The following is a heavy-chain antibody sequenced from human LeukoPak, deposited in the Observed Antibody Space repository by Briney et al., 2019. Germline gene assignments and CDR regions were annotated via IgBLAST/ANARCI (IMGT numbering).Heavy chain of an antibody. J-gene: IGHJ4*02. V-gene: IGHV3-23*01. CDR3: AKEWDGSGSYYTYFDY. Sequence: GGSLRLSCAASGFTFSSYDMSWVRQAPGKGLEWVSAISGSGGSTYYADSVKGRFTISRDNSKNTLYLQMNSLRAEDTAVYYCAKEWDGSGSYYTYFDYWGQGTLVTVSS. D-gene: IGHD3-10*01. CDR2: ISGSGGST. CDR1: GFTFSSYD.